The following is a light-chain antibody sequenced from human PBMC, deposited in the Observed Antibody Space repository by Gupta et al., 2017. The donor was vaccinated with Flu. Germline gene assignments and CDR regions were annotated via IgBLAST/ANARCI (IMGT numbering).Light chain of an antibody. V-gene: IGKV1-39*01. CDR3: QQSDSVPYT. CDR2: AAS. J-gene: IGKJ2*01. CDR1: QSISSY. Sequence: LSASVGDRVTITCRASQSISSYLNWYQQKPGKAPNFLIYAASSVQSGVPSRFSGSGSGTDFTLTISRLQPEDFATYFCQQSDSVPYTFGQGTKMEIK.